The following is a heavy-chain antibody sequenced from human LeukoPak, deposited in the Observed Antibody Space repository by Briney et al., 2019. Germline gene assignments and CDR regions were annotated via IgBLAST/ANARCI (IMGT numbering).Heavy chain of an antibody. J-gene: IGHJ4*02. Sequence: GRPLRLFCAASGYIFNGYRKHWLRQAPGKGLEWVGNIKEDGSDKSYLDSVKGRFTVSRDNAKNSMFLEMNSLRVEDTAVYYCMPGSGFWGQGTLVTVSS. CDR2: IKEDGSDK. V-gene: IGHV3-7*01. CDR3: MPGSGF. D-gene: IGHD6-25*01. CDR1: GYIFNGYR.